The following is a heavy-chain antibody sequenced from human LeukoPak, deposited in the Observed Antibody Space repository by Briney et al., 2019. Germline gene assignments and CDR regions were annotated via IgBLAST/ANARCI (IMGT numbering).Heavy chain of an antibody. Sequence: PSETLSLTCTVSGGSVNSGAYYWSWIRQPPGKGLEWIGNIYSSGSAYYNPSLKSRVTMSVDTSKNQFSLKLSSVTAADTAVYYCAVGHYYHSSGYLFDSWGQGTLVTVSS. CDR2: IYSSGSA. J-gene: IGHJ4*02. CDR3: AVGHYYHSSGYLFDS. V-gene: IGHV4-39*07. D-gene: IGHD3-22*01. CDR1: GGSVNSGAYY.